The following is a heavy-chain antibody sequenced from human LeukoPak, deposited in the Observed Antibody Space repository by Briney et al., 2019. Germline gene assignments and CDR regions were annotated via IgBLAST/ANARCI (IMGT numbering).Heavy chain of an antibody. V-gene: IGHV3-66*01. CDR3: ASSTSGITLDY. Sequence: GGSLRLSCAASGFTVSSNYMSWVRQAPGKGLEWVSVIYSGGSTYYADSVKGRFTISRDNSKNTLYLQINSLRAEDTAVYYCASSTSGITLDYWGQGTLVTVSS. J-gene: IGHJ4*02. D-gene: IGHD3-10*01. CDR2: IYSGGST. CDR1: GFTVSSNY.